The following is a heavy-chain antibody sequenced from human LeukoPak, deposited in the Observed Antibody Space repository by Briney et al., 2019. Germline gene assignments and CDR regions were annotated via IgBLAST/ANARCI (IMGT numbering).Heavy chain of an antibody. CDR3: ARDRGGYFDY. CDR1: GFTFSTYW. J-gene: IGHJ4*02. Sequence: GGSLRLSCAASGFTFSTYWMHWVRHAPGKGLVWVSRIDSAGSSTKNADSVKGRFSISRDNAKNTLYLQMNSLRAEDTAVYYCARDRGGYFDYWGQGTLVTVSS. CDR2: IDSAGSST. V-gene: IGHV3-74*03.